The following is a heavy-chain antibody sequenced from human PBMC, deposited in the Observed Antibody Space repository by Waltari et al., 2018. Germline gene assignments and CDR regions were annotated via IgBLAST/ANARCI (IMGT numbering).Heavy chain of an antibody. CDR1: ADSIRSNKW. CDR2: IYQSGST. V-gene: IGHV4-4*02. D-gene: IGHD2-15*01. Sequence: QVQLQESGPGLVKPSGTLSLTCVVSADSIRSNKWWTWVRQPPGKGLEWIGEIYQSGSTTCNPSVKGRVTMSIDMSKKQLSLRLTSVTTADTAMYYCARYEDLYGMDVWGQGTTVTVSS. J-gene: IGHJ6*02. CDR3: ARYEDLYGMDV.